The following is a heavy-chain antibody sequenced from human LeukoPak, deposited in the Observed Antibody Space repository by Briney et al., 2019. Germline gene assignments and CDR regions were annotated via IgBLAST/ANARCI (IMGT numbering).Heavy chain of an antibody. CDR3: ARDGAYSSFVPEYFDY. CDR2: ISSSSTI. CDR1: GFTFSSYS. J-gene: IGHJ4*02. V-gene: IGHV3-48*04. D-gene: IGHD6-6*01. Sequence: GGSLRLSCAASGFTFSSYSMNWVRQAPGKGLEWVSYISSSSTIYYADSVKGRFTISRDNAKNSLYLQMNSLRAEDTAVYYCARDGAYSSFVPEYFDYWGQGTLVTVSS.